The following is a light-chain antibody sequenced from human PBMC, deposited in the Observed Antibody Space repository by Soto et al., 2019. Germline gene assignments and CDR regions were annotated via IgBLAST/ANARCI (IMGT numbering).Light chain of an antibody. J-gene: IGKJ1*01. CDR2: EAY. Sequence: DIQMTQYPSTLSAYVGDRVTITCRASQSISDSLAWYQQKPGKAPKLLIYEAYSLKSGVPSRSSGSRSGTEYTLTISSLQPDDFATYYCQQYNGYWTFGQGTKVEIK. V-gene: IGKV1-5*03. CDR3: QQYNGYWT. CDR1: QSISDS.